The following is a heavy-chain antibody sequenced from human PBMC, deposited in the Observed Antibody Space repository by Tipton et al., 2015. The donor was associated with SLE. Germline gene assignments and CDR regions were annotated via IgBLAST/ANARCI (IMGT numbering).Heavy chain of an antibody. D-gene: IGHD6-6*01. CDR3: ARDGAIGARPGSFDY. CDR2: IYHSGTT. Sequence: TLSLTCAVSGGSISSSNWWTWVRQPPGKGLEWIGQIYHSGTTNYNPSLESRVTISADTSKNQFSLKLSSVTAADTAVYFCARDGAIGARPGSFDYWGQGALVTVSS. J-gene: IGHJ4*02. V-gene: IGHV4-4*01. CDR1: GGSISSSNW.